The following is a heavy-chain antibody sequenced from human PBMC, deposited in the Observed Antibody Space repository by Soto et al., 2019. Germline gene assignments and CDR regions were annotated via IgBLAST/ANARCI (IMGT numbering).Heavy chain of an antibody. V-gene: IGHV3-33*01. D-gene: IGHD6-13*01. CDR1: GFTFSSYG. CDR3: ARDTTNASSSWVRYYYYYGMDV. J-gene: IGHJ6*02. Sequence: PGGSMRLSCAASGFTFSSYGMHWVRQAPGKGLEWVAVIWYDGSNKYYADSVKGRFTISRDNSKNTLYLQMNSLRAEDTAVYYCARDTTNASSSWVRYYYYYGMDVWGQGTTVTVSS. CDR2: IWYDGSNK.